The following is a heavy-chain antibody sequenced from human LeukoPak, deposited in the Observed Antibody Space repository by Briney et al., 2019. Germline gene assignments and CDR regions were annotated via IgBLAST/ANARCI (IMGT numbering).Heavy chain of an antibody. CDR3: ARDVTDPIVVVPAALGP. CDR1: GGTFSSYT. CDR2: IFPILGIA. V-gene: IGHV1-69*04. Sequence: LAASVKVSXKASGGTFSSYTISWVRQAPGQGLEWMGRIFPILGIANYAQKFQGRVTITADKSTSTAYMELSSLRSEDTAVYYCARDVTDPIVVVPAALGPWGQGTLVTVSS. D-gene: IGHD2-2*01. J-gene: IGHJ4*02.